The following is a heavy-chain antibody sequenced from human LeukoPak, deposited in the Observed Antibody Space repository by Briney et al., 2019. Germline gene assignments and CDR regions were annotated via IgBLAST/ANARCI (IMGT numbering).Heavy chain of an antibody. Sequence: PSETLSLTCTVSGGSISSGSYYWSWIRQPAGKGLEWIGRIYTSGSTNYNPSLKSRVTISVDTSKNQFSLKLSSVTAADTAVYYCARSERTVIILGYWGQGTLVTVSS. J-gene: IGHJ4*02. CDR2: IYTSGST. V-gene: IGHV4-61*02. CDR1: GGSISSGSYY. CDR3: ARSERTVIILGY. D-gene: IGHD3-16*02.